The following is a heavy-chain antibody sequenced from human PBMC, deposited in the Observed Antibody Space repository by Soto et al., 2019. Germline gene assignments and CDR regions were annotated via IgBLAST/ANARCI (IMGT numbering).Heavy chain of an antibody. CDR2: IYWYDTK. Sequence: QITLRESGPPLVNPTQTLTLTCTFSGFSLSTTGVGVAWVRQSPGKALEWLGLIYWYDTKRYSPSLKSRFTITEHSSKTQVVITMTNMNPADTATYCCAHTRIAFYSYDMDVWGDGTAVTVSS. CDR1: GFSLSTTGVG. J-gene: IGHJ6*03. CDR3: AHTRIAFYSYDMDV. V-gene: IGHV2-5*01. D-gene: IGHD2-15*01.